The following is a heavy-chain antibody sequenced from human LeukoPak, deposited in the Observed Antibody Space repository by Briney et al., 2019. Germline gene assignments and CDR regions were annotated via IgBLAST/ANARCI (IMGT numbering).Heavy chain of an antibody. CDR3: AREGGGEGYFQH. CDR1: GGTFSSYA. CDR2: IIPILGIA. J-gene: IGHJ1*01. D-gene: IGHD2-21*01. Sequence: SVKVSCKASGGTFSSYAISWVRQAPGQGLEWMGRIIPILGIANYAQKFQGRVTITADKSTSTAYMELSSLRSEDTAVYCCAREGGGEGYFQHWGQGTLVTVSS. V-gene: IGHV1-69*04.